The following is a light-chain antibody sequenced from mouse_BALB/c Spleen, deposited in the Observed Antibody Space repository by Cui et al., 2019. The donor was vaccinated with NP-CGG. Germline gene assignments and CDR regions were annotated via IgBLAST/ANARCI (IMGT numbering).Light chain of an antibody. CDR2: GTN. Sequence: QTVVTQEPALTKSPGETVIFTCRSSTGAVTTSNYANWVQEKPDHLFTGLIGGTNNRAPGVPARFSGSLIGDKAALTITGAQTEDEAIYFCALWYSNHWVFGGGTKLTVL. CDR1: TGAVTTSNY. CDR3: ALWYSNHWV. V-gene: IGLV1*01. J-gene: IGLJ1*01.